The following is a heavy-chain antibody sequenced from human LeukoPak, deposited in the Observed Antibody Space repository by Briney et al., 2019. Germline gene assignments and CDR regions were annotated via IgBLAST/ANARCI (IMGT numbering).Heavy chain of an antibody. Sequence: RGSLRLSCAASGFTFSNYAMNWVRQAPGKGLEWVSGISGSGTSTYYADSVKGRFTISRDNSKNTLHLQMDSLRAEDTAVYYCAKSWDFDWLLSYWGQGTLVTVS. J-gene: IGHJ4*02. CDR3: AKSWDFDWLLSY. D-gene: IGHD3-9*01. CDR2: ISGSGTST. CDR1: GFTFSNYA. V-gene: IGHV3-23*01.